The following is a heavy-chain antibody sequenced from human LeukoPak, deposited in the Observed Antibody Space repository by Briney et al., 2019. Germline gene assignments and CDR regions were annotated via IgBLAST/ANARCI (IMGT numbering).Heavy chain of an antibody. J-gene: IGHJ4*02. V-gene: IGHV4-39*07. Sequence: SETLSLTCTVSGGSISSSSYYWGWIRQPPGKGLEWIGSIYYSGSTYYNPSLKSRVTISVDTSKNQFSLKLSSVTAADTAVYYCARGGKQWLNRYPPRIFDYWGQGTLVTVSS. CDR1: GGSISSSSYY. CDR2: IYYSGST. D-gene: IGHD6-19*01. CDR3: ARGGKQWLNRYPPRIFDY.